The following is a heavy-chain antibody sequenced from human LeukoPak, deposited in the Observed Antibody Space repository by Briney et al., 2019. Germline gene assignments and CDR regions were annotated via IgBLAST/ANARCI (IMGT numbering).Heavy chain of an antibody. CDR2: IKSKTDGGTT. D-gene: IGHD3-22*01. Sequence: GGSLRLSCAASGFTFSNAWMSWVRQAPGKGLEWVGRIKSKTDGGTTDYAAPVKGRFTISRDDSKNTLYLRMNSLKTEDTAVYYCTTDPTLIIVVVGDAFDIWGQGTMVTVSS. J-gene: IGHJ3*02. V-gene: IGHV3-15*01. CDR3: TTDPTLIIVVVGDAFDI. CDR1: GFTFSNAW.